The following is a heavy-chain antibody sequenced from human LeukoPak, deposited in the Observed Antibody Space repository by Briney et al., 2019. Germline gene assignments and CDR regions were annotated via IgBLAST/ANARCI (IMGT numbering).Heavy chain of an antibody. CDR1: GYTFTSYG. J-gene: IGHJ5*02. CDR3: ARGKQYSSPNWFDP. Sequence: ASVKVSCKASGYTFTSYGISWVRQAPGQGLEWMGWINPNSGGTNYAQKFQGRVTMTRDTSISTAYMELSRLRSDDTAVYYCARGKQYSSPNWFDPWGQGTLVTVSS. V-gene: IGHV1-2*02. CDR2: INPNSGGT. D-gene: IGHD6-6*01.